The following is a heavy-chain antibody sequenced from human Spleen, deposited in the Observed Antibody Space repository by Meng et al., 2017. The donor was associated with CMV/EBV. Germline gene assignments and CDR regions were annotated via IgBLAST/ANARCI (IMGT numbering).Heavy chain of an antibody. Sequence: YGESFSGYYWSWIRQPPGKGLEWIGEINHSGSTNYNPSLKSRVTISVDTSKNQFSLKLSSVTAADTAVYYCATRRRKVLRFSYWFDPWGQGTLVTVSS. CDR1: GESFSGYY. D-gene: IGHD3-3*01. V-gene: IGHV4-34*01. J-gene: IGHJ5*02. CDR2: INHSGST. CDR3: ATRRRKVLRFSYWFDP.